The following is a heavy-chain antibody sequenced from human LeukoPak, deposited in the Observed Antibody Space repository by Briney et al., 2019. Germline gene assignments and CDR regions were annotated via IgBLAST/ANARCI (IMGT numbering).Heavy chain of an antibody. Sequence: SVTVSCKASGGTFSSYDNSSVRQAPGQGLEWMGGIIPIFGTANYAQKFQGRVTITADESTSTAYMELSSLRSEDTAVYDCARDGYIYGNADYWGQGTLVTVSS. CDR3: ARDGYIYGNADY. J-gene: IGHJ4*02. V-gene: IGHV1-69*13. D-gene: IGHD5-18*01. CDR1: GGTFSSYD. CDR2: IIPIFGTA.